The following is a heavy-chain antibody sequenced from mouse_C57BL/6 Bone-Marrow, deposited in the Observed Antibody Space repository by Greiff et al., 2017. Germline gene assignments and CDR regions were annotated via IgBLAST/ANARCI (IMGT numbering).Heavy chain of an antibody. J-gene: IGHJ4*01. D-gene: IGHD1-1*01. V-gene: IGHV1-55*01. CDR1: GYTFTSYW. CDR2: IYPGSGST. CDR3: ARWGTTVVATGRDY. Sequence: QVQLQQPGAELVKPGASVKMSCKASGYTFTSYWITWVKQRPGQGLEWIGDIYPGSGSTNYNEKFKSKATLTVDTSSSTAYMQLSSLTSEDSAVYYCARWGTTVVATGRDYWGQGTSVTVSS.